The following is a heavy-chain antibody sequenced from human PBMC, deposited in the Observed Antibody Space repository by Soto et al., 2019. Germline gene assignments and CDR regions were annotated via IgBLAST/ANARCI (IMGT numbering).Heavy chain of an antibody. D-gene: IGHD3-9*01. Sequence: PGGSLRLSCAASGFICSSYDMSWVRQAPGKWLEWVSTILVDGRTFYVDSVEGRFTISRDSSQNTVYLQMNSLTAGDTALYYCAKATATGRGAFDICCQGXMVTV. CDR3: AKATATGRGAFDI. J-gene: IGHJ3*02. CDR2: ILVDGRT. V-gene: IGHV3-23*01. CDR1: GFICSSYD.